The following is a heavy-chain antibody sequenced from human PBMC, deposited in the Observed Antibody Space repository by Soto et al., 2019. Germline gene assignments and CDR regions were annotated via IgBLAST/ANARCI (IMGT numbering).Heavy chain of an antibody. Sequence: QVQLGESGGGMAQAGTSLRLSCTGSGFTFNSVSQHWVRQGPDKGLEWVAVVSFDGKVTYYADSVKGRFTVSRDISKNTIYLQANSLRPEDTAVYYCARETYSDSQYFHYWGQGTQVTVSS. J-gene: IGHJ4*02. CDR2: VSFDGKVT. CDR3: ARETYSDSQYFHY. D-gene: IGHD1-26*01. CDR1: GFTFNSVS. V-gene: IGHV3-30*04.